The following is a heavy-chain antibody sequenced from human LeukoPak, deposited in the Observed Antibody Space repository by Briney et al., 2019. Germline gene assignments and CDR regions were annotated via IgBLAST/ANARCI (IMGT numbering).Heavy chain of an antibody. CDR2: ICRTGSTT. V-gene: IGHV3-64*01. CDR3: ATSRYCSGGDCYSLAFDI. Sequence: GGSLRLSCAASGFTFSNYFMHWVRQAPGKGLEYFSAICRTGSTTYYTNSVKGRFTISRDNSKNTLYLQMGGLRAEDMAVYYCATSRYCSGGDCYSLAFDIWSQGTMVTVSS. CDR1: GFTFSNYF. D-gene: IGHD2-15*01. J-gene: IGHJ3*02.